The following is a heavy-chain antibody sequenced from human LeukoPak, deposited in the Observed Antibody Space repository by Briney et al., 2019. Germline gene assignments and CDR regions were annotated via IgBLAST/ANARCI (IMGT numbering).Heavy chain of an antibody. CDR1: GFTFRSYA. CDR2: ISGSGGST. D-gene: IGHD3-3*01. CDR3: AKLSDGGVVDY. J-gene: IGHJ4*02. Sequence: GGSLRLSCAASGFTFRSYAMSWVRQAPGKGLDWVSAISGSGGSTYYADSVKGRFTISRDNSKNTLYLQMNSLRAEDTAVYYCAKLSDGGVVDYWGQGTLVTVSS. V-gene: IGHV3-23*01.